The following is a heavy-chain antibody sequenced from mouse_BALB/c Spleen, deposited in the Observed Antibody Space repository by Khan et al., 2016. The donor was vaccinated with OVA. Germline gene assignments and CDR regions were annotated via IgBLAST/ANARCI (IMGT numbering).Heavy chain of an antibody. J-gene: IGHJ3*01. CDR3: ARARGYDYDAWCAF. Sequence: EVQLQESGPGLVKPSQSLSLTCTVTGYSITSDYAWNWIRHFPGNKLEWMGYISYSGSTSYNPSLKSRISIPRDPSKNQFFLQLSSVPTEDTATYYCARARGYDYDAWCAFWGQGTLVTVSA. D-gene: IGHD2-4*01. CDR2: ISYSGST. CDR1: GYSITSDYA. V-gene: IGHV3-2*02.